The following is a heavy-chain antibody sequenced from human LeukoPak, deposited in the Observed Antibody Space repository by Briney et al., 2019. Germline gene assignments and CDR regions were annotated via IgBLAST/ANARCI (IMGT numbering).Heavy chain of an antibody. CDR3: ARDYQPDAFDI. Sequence: ASVKVSCNASGYTFTSYYMHWVRQAPGQGLEWMGIINPSGGSTSYAQKFQGRVTMTRDTSTSTVYMELSSLRSEDTAVYYCARDYQPDAFDIWGQGTMVTVSS. CDR1: GYTFTSYY. J-gene: IGHJ3*02. D-gene: IGHD2-2*01. CDR2: INPSGGST. V-gene: IGHV1-46*01.